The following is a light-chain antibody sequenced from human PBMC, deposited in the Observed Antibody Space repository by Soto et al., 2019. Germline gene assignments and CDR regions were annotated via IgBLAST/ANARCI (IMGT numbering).Light chain of an antibody. Sequence: QSALTQPRSVSGSPGQSVTISCTGTSSDVGGYNYVSWYQQHPGKAPKLMISDVSKRPSGAPDRFSGSKSGNTASLTISGLQAEDGADYYCCSYAGSYTFSYVFGTGTKVTVL. V-gene: IGLV2-11*01. CDR2: DVS. J-gene: IGLJ1*01. CDR3: CSYAGSYTFSYV. CDR1: SSDVGGYNY.